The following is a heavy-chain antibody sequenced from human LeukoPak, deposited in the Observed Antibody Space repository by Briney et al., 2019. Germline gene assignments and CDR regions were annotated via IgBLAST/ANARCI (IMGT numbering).Heavy chain of an antibody. D-gene: IGHD1/OR15-1a*01. Sequence: ASVKVSCKASGYTFTNFDINWVRQATGQGLEWMGWMNPNSGNAGNAQKFQGRVTMTRDMSTSTVYMDLSSLRSEDTAVYYCAREQGSTGYFEYWGQGTLVTVSS. V-gene: IGHV1-8*01. CDR2: MNPNSGNA. CDR3: AREQGSTGYFEY. J-gene: IGHJ4*02. CDR1: GYTFTNFD.